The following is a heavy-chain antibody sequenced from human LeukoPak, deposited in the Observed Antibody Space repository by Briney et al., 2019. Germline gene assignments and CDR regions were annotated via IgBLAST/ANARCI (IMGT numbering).Heavy chain of an antibody. D-gene: IGHD3-22*01. J-gene: IGHJ3*02. CDR1: GGSISSGDSY. CDR3: GRARDSSGYLDAFDI. V-gene: IGHV4-30-4*01. CDR2: IYYSGIT. Sequence: PSETLSLTCTVSGGSISSGDSYWGWFRQPPGKGLEWIGYIYYSGITYYNPSLKSRVTISVDTSKNQFSLKMSSVTAADTAVYYCGRARDSSGYLDAFDIWGQGTMVSVSS.